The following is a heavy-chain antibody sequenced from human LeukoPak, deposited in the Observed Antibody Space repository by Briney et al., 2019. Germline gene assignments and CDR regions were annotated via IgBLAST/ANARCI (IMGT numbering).Heavy chain of an antibody. V-gene: IGHV3-74*01. CDR1: GFTFSSYW. Sequence: GGSLRLSCAASGFTFSSYWMHWVRQAPGKGLVWVSRIDSDGSSTSYADSVKGRFTISRDNAKNTLYLQMNSLRAEDTAVYYCAKDSPDSMIVVVITSSFDYWGQGTLVTVSS. CDR3: AKDSPDSMIVVVITSSFDY. CDR2: IDSDGSST. J-gene: IGHJ4*02. D-gene: IGHD3-22*01.